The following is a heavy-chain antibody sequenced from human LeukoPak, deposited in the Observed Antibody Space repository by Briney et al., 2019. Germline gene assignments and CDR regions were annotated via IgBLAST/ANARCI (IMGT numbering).Heavy chain of an antibody. V-gene: IGHV4-59*08. CDR2: SHYTGTS. CDR1: GVSISSYY. D-gene: IGHD1-7*01. J-gene: IGHJ4*02. CDR3: VRHIGGTTSDY. Sequence: PSETLSLTCAVCGVSISSYYWSWIRQPPGKGLEWIGYSHYTGTSNYNSSLQSRVTMSVDTSRNQFSLKLTSVTAADTAVYYCVRHIGGTTSDYWGQGTLVTVSS.